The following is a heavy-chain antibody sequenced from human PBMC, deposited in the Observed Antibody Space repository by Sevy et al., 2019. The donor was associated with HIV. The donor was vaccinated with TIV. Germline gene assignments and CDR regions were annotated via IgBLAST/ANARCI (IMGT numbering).Heavy chain of an antibody. CDR2: ISSSSSYI. CDR1: GFTVSSNY. J-gene: IGHJ6*02. V-gene: IGHV3-21*01. D-gene: IGHD2-2*02. CDR3: AREFCSSTSCYIISYYYYGMDV. Sequence: GGSLRLSCAASGFTVSSNYMSWVRQAPGKGLEWVSSISSSSSYIYYADSVKGRFTISRDNAKNSLYLQMNSLRAEDTAVYYCAREFCSSTSCYIISYYYYGMDVWGQGTTVTVSS.